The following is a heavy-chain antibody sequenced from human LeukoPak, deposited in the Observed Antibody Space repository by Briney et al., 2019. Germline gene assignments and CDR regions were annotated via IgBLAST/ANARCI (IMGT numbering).Heavy chain of an antibody. Sequence: PSETLSLTCTVSGGSISNSNDYWGWIRQPPGKGLEWIGSMYYSGSTYYNPSLKSRATISVDTSKNQFSLKLSSVTAADTAVYYCARAGHDTGYSSGWYYFDYWGQGTLVTVSS. CDR3: ARAGHDTGYSSGWYYFDY. J-gene: IGHJ4*02. CDR1: GGSISNSNDY. V-gene: IGHV4-39*07. D-gene: IGHD6-19*01. CDR2: MYYSGST.